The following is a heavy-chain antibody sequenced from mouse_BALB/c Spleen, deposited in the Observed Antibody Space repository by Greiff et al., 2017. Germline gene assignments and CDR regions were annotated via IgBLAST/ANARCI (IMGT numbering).Heavy chain of an antibody. V-gene: IGHV1-31*01. CDR1: GYSFTGYY. CDR3: ARGGPFDY. CDR2: INPYNGAT. J-gene: IGHJ2*01. Sequence: EVHLVESGPELVKPGASVKISCKASGYSFTGYYMHWVKQSHVKSLEWIGRINPYNGATSYNQNFKDKASLTVDKSSSTAYMELHSLTSEDSAVYYCARGGPFDYWGQGTTLTVSS.